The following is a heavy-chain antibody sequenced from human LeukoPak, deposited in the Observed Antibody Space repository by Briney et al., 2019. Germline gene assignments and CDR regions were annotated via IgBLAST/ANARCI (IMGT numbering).Heavy chain of an antibody. CDR1: GFTFSNYG. V-gene: IGHV3-33*01. J-gene: IGHJ4*02. CDR3: ARPVVLGAYLRGAYYFDS. D-gene: IGHD3-16*01. Sequence: GGSLRLSCAASGFTFSNYGVHWVRQAPGKGLEWVAVIWYDGSDKYHADSVKGRFTISRDNSKNTLYLQMNSLRVEDTAVYYCARPVVLGAYLRGAYYFDSWGQGTLVTVSS. CDR2: IWYDGSDK.